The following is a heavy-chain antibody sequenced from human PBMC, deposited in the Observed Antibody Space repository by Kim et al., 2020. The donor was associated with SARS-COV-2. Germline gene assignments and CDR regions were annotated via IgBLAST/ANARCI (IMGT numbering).Heavy chain of an antibody. J-gene: IGHJ4*02. Sequence: YYADAVKGRFTISRDNSKNSLYLQMNSLRTEDTALYYCAKDMQSRRGYLNWGQGTLVTVSS. CDR3: AKDMQSRRGYLN. V-gene: IGHV3-43*01. D-gene: IGHD3-10*01.